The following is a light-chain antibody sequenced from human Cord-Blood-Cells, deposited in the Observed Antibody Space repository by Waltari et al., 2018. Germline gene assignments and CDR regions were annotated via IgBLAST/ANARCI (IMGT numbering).Light chain of an antibody. CDR1: QSVSSSY. V-gene: IGKV3-20*01. J-gene: IGKJ1*01. Sequence: EIVLTQSPGTLPLSPGERATLPCRASQSVSSSYLAWYQQKPGQAPRLLIYGASSRATGIPDRFSGSGSGTDFTLTINRLEPEGFAVYYWQQYGSSPRTFGQGTKVEIK. CDR2: GAS. CDR3: QQYGSSPRT.